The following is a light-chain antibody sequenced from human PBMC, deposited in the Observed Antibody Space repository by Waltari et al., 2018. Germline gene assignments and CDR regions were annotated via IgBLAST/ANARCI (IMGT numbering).Light chain of an antibody. CDR2: SAS. CDR1: QDIRTW. J-gene: IGKJ1*01. Sequence: DIKMTQSPSFVSASVGDRVTITCRASQDIRTWLAWYQQKPGKAPKLLIYSASGLHSGVPSRFSGSGSGTHFTLTISSLQPEDFATYYCQQANSFPWTFGQGTKVEIK. CDR3: QQANSFPWT. V-gene: IGKV1-12*01.